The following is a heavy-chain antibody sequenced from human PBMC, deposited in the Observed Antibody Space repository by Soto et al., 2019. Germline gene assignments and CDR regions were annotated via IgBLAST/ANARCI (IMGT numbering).Heavy chain of an antibody. D-gene: IGHD3-9*01. CDR3: ARDIPIADNSGPHFSY. J-gene: IGHJ4*02. CDR1: GFTFSSYS. CDR2: ISSSSYI. Sequence: PGGSLRLSCAASGFTFSSYSMNWVRQAPGKGLEWVSSISSSSYIYYADSVKGRFTISRDNAKNSLYLQMNSLRAEDTVVYYCARDIPIADNSGPHFSYWAQGTLVPGSS. V-gene: IGHV3-21*01.